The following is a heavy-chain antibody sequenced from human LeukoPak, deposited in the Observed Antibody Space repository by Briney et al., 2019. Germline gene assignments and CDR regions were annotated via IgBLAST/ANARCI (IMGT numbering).Heavy chain of an antibody. CDR3: AREEGESSSWYINYYYGMDV. Sequence: SQTLSLTCAISGDSVSSNSAAWNWIRQSPSRGLEWLGRTYYRSKWYNDHAVSVKSRITINPDTSKNQFSLQLNSVTPEDTAVYYCAREEGESSSWYINYYYGMDVWGQGTTVTVSS. J-gene: IGHJ6*02. CDR2: TYYRSKWYN. CDR1: GDSVSSNSAA. V-gene: IGHV6-1*01. D-gene: IGHD6-13*01.